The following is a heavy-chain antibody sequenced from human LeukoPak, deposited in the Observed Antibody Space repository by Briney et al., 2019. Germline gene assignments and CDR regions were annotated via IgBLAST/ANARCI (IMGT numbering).Heavy chain of an antibody. CDR2: ISWDGGSR. Sequence: GGSLRLSCAASGFTFDDYTIHWVRQAPGKGLEWVSLISWDGGSRYYADSVKGRFTISRDNAKNSLYLQMNSLRGEDTAVYYCARLADYDSSGYFDYWGQGTLVTVSS. V-gene: IGHV3-43*01. CDR1: GFTFDDYT. J-gene: IGHJ4*02. CDR3: ARLADYDSSGYFDY. D-gene: IGHD3-22*01.